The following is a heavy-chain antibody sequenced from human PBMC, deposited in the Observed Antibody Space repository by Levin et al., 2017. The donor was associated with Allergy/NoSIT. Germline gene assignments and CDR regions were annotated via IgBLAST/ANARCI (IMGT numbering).Heavy chain of an antibody. V-gene: IGHV4-59*01. CDR2: IYYSGST. CDR3: ARARGGGTYYYDSSGYSNYYGMDV. CDR1: GGSISSYY. Sequence: SQTLSLTCTVSGGSISSYYWSWIRQPPGKGLEWIGYIYYSGSTNYNPSLKSRVTISVDTSKNQFSLKLSSVTAADTAVYYCARARGGGTYYYDSSGYSNYYGMDVWGQGTTVTVSS. J-gene: IGHJ6*02. D-gene: IGHD3-22*01.